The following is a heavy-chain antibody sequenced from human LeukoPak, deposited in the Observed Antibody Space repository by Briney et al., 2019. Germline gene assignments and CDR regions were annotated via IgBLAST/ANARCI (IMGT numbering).Heavy chain of an antibody. D-gene: IGHD1-26*01. CDR1: GFSFSNHW. CDR2: IKQDGSDK. V-gene: IGHV3-7*05. J-gene: IGHJ4*02. CDR3: ARDGTFRLDY. Sequence: PGGSLRLSCAASGFSFSNHWMTWVRQAPGKGLEWVANIKQDGSDKNHVDSVKSRFTISRDNAKNTLYLQMNSLRAEDTALYYCARDGTFRLDYWGQGTLVSVSS.